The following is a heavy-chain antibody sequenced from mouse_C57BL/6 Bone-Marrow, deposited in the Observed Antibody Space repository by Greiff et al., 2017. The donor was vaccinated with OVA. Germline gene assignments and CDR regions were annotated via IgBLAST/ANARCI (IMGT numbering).Heavy chain of an antibody. CDR2: IYYSGTI. D-gene: IGHD1-1*01. CDR3: ARERGDYYGSSLYYFDY. Sequence: VQLKESGPGLVKPSQTVFLTCTVTGISITTGNYRWSWIRQFPGNKLEWIGYIYYSGTITYNPSLTSRTTITRDTPKNQFFLEMNSLTAEDTATYYCARERGDYYGSSLYYFDYWGQGTTLTVSS. J-gene: IGHJ2*01. V-gene: IGHV3-5*01. CDR1: GISITTGNYR.